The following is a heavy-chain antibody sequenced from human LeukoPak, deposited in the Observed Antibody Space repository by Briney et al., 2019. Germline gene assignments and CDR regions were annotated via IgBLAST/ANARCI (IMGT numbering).Heavy chain of an antibody. CDR2: ISYDGSSK. D-gene: IGHD2-2*01. CDR3: ARDLCSSTSCYRTVPFDY. V-gene: IGHV3-30-3*01. J-gene: IGHJ4*02. Sequence: GGSLRLSCAASRFTFSSYAVHWVRQAPGKWLEWVAVISYDGSSKYYADSVKGRFTISRDNSKNTLYLQMNSLRSEDTAVYYCARDLCSSTSCYRTVPFDYWGQGTLVTVSS. CDR1: RFTFSSYA.